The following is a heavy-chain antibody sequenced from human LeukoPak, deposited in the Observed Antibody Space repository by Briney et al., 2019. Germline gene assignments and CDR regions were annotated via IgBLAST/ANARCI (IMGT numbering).Heavy chain of an antibody. D-gene: IGHD3-22*01. CDR2: ISSNGVYT. J-gene: IGHJ4*02. CDR1: GFNFNIYA. Sequence: GGSLRLSCAASGFNFNIYAMSWVRQTPGKGLEWVSSISSNGVYTYYGDSVKGRFTVSRDNSKNTLYLQMNSLRAEDTAIYYCAKDRPNYYESNGHYYRQNGDYWGQGTLVTVSS. V-gene: IGHV3-23*01. CDR3: AKDRPNYYESNGHYYRQNGDY.